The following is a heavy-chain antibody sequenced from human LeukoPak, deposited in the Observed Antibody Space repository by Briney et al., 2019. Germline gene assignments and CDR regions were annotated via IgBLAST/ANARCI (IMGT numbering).Heavy chain of an antibody. CDR2: INHSGST. CDR1: GGSFSGYY. Sequence: SETLSLTCAVYGGSFSGYYWSWIRQPPGKGLEWIGEINHSGSTNYNPSLKSRVTISVDTSKNQFSLKLSSVTAADTAVYYCAXXXVGSWYYYYGMDVWGQGTTVTVSS. J-gene: IGHJ6*02. CDR3: AXXXVGSWYYYYGMDV. D-gene: IGHD6-13*01. V-gene: IGHV4-34*01.